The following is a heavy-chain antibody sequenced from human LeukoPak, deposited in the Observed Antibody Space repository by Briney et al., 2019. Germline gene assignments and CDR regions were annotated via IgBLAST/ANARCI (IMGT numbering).Heavy chain of an antibody. V-gene: IGHV4-39*07. D-gene: IGHD3-3*01. CDR3: ARVNYDFWSGFLY. Sequence: SETLSLTCTVSGGSIRSSSYYWGWIRQPPGKGLDWIGSIYYSGSTYYNPSLKSRVTISVDTSKNQFSLKLSYVTAADTAVYYCARVNYDFWSGFLYWGQGTLVTVSS. J-gene: IGHJ4*02. CDR2: IYYSGST. CDR1: GGSIRSSSYY.